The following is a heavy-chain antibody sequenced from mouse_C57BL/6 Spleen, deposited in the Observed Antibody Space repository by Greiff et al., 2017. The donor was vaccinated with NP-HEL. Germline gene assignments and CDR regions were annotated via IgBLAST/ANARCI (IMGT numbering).Heavy chain of an antibody. CDR2: ISDGGSYT. J-gene: IGHJ3*01. V-gene: IGHV5-4*01. CDR1: GFTFSSYA. CDR3: ARGGGTAQASWFAY. Sequence: EVQLVESGGGLVKPGGSLKLSCAASGFTFSSYAMSWVRQTPEKRLEWVATISDGGSYTYYPDNVKGRFTISRDNAKNNLYLQMSHLKSEDTAMYYCARGGGTAQASWFAYWGQGTLVTVSA. D-gene: IGHD3-2*02.